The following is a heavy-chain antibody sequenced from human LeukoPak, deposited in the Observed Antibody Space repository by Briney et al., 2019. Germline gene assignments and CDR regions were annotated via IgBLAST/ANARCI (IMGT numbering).Heavy chain of an antibody. CDR1: GFTFSGYG. V-gene: IGHV3-23*01. D-gene: IGHD2-15*01. CDR2: ISGSGGST. CDR3: AKGVGYCSGGSCQQFDY. Sequence: GGSLRPSCAASGFTFSGYGMSWVRQAPGKGLKWVSAISGSGGSTYYADSVKGRITISRDNSKNTLYLQMNSLRAEDTAVYYCAKGVGYCSGGSCQQFDYWGQGTLVTVSS. J-gene: IGHJ4*02.